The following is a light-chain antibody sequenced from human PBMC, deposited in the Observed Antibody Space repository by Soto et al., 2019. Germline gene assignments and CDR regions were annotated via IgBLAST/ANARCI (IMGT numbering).Light chain of an antibody. V-gene: IGKV3-11*01. Sequence: EIVLTQSPATLSLSPGERATLSCRASQSVSSYLAWYQQKPGQAPRLLIYDASNRATGIPARFSGSGSGTDFTLTSSSLEPEDFAVYYCHQRSDWPRTFGQGTNVEIK. J-gene: IGKJ1*01. CDR2: DAS. CDR1: QSVSSY. CDR3: HQRSDWPRT.